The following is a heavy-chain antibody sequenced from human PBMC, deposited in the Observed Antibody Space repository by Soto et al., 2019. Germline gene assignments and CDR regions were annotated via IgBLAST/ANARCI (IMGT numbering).Heavy chain of an antibody. D-gene: IGHD3-9*01. V-gene: IGHV4-31*03. CDR2: IYYSGST. CDR1: GGSISSGGYY. CDR3: ARSDILTGYQLDY. J-gene: IGHJ4*02. Sequence: QVQLQESGPGLVKPSQTLSLTCTVSGGSISSGGYYWSWIRQHPGKGLEWIGYIYYSGSTYYNPSLKRRVTISVDTSKNQFSLKLSSVTAADTAVYYCARSDILTGYQLDYWGQGTLVTVSS.